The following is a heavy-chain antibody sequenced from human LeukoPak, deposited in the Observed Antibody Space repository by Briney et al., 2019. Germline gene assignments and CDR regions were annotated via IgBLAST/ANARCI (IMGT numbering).Heavy chain of an antibody. CDR2: IAADGRDK. Sequence: GGSLRLSCAVSGFTFINYAMHWVRQAPGEGLEWVAVIAADGRDKHYADSVKGRFTISRDNSKNTLVLQMNSLKAEGTALYFCARDLGRVAHYYFDYWGQGTLVTVSS. CDR1: GFTFINYA. J-gene: IGHJ4*02. V-gene: IGHV3-30*01. D-gene: IGHD2-15*01. CDR3: ARDLGRVAHYYFDY.